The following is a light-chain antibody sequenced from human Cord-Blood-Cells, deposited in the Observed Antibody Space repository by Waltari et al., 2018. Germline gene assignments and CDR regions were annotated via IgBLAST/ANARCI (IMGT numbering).Light chain of an antibody. Sequence: DIQRTHSPSSLSPPVGDRVTITCQASQDIRISLNCYQQKPGKAPKLLIYDAANLETGVPSRFSGSGSGTDFTFTIISLQQEDIVTYYCRQYDNLPPTFGEGTRLEIK. J-gene: IGKJ5*01. CDR2: DAA. CDR3: RQYDNLPPT. V-gene: IGKV1-33*01. CDR1: QDIRIS.